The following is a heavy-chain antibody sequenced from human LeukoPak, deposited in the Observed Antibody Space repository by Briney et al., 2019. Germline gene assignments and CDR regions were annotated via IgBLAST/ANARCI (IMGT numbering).Heavy chain of an antibody. D-gene: IGHD6-19*01. CDR3: ARLMAVAGTADWFDP. J-gene: IGHJ5*02. V-gene: IGHV4-59*01. Sequence: SETLSLTCAVYGGSFSGYYWSWIRQPPGKGLEWIGYIYYSGSTNYNPSLKSRVSISVDTSKNHFSLKLSSVTAADTAIYYCARLMAVAGTADWFDPWGQGTLVTVSS. CDR1: GGSFSGYY. CDR2: IYYSGST.